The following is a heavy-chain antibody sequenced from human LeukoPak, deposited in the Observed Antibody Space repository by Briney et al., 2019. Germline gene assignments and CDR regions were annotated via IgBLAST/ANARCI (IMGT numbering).Heavy chain of an antibody. D-gene: IGHD1-1*01. Sequence: QSGGSLRLSCAASGFTFSSYAMHWVRQAPGKGLEYVSAISSNGGSTYYANSVKGRFTISRDNSKNTLYLQMGSLRAEDMAVYYCARGLTTWGQGTLVTVSS. CDR2: ISSNGGST. CDR1: GFTFSSYA. V-gene: IGHV3-64*01. CDR3: ARGLTT. J-gene: IGHJ5*02.